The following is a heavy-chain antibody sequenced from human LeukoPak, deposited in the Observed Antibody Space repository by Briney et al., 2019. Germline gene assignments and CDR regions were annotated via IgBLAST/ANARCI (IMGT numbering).Heavy chain of an antibody. V-gene: IGHV3-30*04. CDR3: ARDRGAAAGYFDY. CDR1: GFTFSSYT. J-gene: IGHJ4*02. D-gene: IGHD6-13*01. Sequence: GGSLRLSCAASGFTFSSYTMHWVRQAPGKGLEWVAVISYDGSNKYYADSMKGRFTISRDNSKNTLYVQMNSLRAEDTAVYYCARDRGAAAGYFDYWGQGTLVTVSS. CDR2: ISYDGSNK.